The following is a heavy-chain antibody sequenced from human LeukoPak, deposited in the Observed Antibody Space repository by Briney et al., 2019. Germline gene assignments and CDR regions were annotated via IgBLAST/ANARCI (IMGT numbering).Heavy chain of an antibody. CDR2: IYHSGST. D-gene: IGHD1-26*01. CDR1: GYSISSGYY. V-gene: IGHV4-38-2*02. Sequence: SETLSLTCTVSGYSISSGYYWGWIRQPPGKGLEWIGSIYHSGSTYYNPSLKSRVTISVDTSKNQFPLKLSSVTAADTAVYYCARVLGATYSRNWFGPWGQGTLVTVSS. J-gene: IGHJ5*02. CDR3: ARVLGATYSRNWFGP.